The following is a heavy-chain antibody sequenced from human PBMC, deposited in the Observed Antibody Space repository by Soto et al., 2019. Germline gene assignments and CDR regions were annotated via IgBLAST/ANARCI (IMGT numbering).Heavy chain of an antibody. Sequence: GGSLRLSCAASGFTFSSYSSHWVRQAPGKGLEWVAVISYDGSNKYYADSVKGRFTISRDNSKNTLYLQMNSLRAEDTAVYYCARLYGIAVAATGHSGYWGQGTLLTVSS. J-gene: IGHJ4*02. D-gene: IGHD6-19*01. CDR3: ARLYGIAVAATGHSGY. V-gene: IGHV3-30-3*01. CDR1: GFTFSSYS. CDR2: ISYDGSNK.